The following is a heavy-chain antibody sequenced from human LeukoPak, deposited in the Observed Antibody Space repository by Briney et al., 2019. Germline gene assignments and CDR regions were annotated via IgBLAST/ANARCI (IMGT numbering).Heavy chain of an antibody. V-gene: IGHV4-39*07. CDR1: GGSISTSNYY. CDR2: IFYSGST. Sequence: SETLSLTCTVSGGSISTSNYYWGWIRQPPGKGLEWIGNIFYSGSTYYSPSLKSRVTISLDTSRNQFSLKLNSVTAADTAVYYCARGERQALILQQLVRKWFDPWGQGTLVTVSS. J-gene: IGHJ5*02. CDR3: ARGERQALILQQLVRKWFDP. D-gene: IGHD6-13*01.